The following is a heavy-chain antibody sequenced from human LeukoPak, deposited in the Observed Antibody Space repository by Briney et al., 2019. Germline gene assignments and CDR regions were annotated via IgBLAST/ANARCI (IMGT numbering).Heavy chain of an antibody. CDR3: ATTPAAAIRG. CDR2: INSDGRTT. V-gene: IGHV3-74*01. CDR1: GFTFSSYW. D-gene: IGHD2-2*01. J-gene: IGHJ4*02. Sequence: GGSLRLSCVTSGFTFSSYWMHWVRQAPGKGLVWISRINSDGRTTSYADSAKGRFTISRDNAKNTLYLQMNSLRAEDTAVYYCATTPAAAIRGWGQGTLVTVSS.